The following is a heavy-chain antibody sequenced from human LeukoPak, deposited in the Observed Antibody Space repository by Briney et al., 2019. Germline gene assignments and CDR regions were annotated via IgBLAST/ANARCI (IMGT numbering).Heavy chain of an antibody. CDR1: GGSVSSGGYY. V-gene: IGHV4-31*03. J-gene: IGHJ4*02. CDR2: IYNSRST. D-gene: IGHD6-19*01. CDR3: ARDPAVAGVDY. Sequence: SQTLSLTCTVSGGSVSSGGYYWSWIRQHPGKGLEWIGHIYNSRSTYYNPSLKSRVTISVDTSKNQFSLKLGSVTAADTAVYYCARDPAVAGVDYWGQGTLVTVSS.